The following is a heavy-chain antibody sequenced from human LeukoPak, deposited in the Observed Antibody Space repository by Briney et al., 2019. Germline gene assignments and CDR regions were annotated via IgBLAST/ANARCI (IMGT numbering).Heavy chain of an antibody. CDR1: GGSISSSSHY. CDR3: VRYVVYGSGIYYSDY. J-gene: IGHJ4*02. CDR2: IYYSGST. V-gene: IGHV4-39*01. D-gene: IGHD3-10*01. Sequence: PSETLSLTCTVSGGSISSSSHYWSWIRQPPGKGLEWIANIYYSGSTYYNPSLKSRVSISLDTSNNQFSLKLSSVTAADTAVFYCVRYVVYGSGIYYSDYWGQGTLVTVSS.